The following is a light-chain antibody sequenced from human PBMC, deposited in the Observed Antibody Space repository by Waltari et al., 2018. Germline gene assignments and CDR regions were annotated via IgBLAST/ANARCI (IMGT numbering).Light chain of an antibody. CDR1: SLRTYY. Sequence: SSELTQDPGVSVALGQTVRITCQGDSLRTYYVSWFQQKPGQAPALVIYGKNNRPSGIPDRFSASSSGSTASLTIIGAQAEEEADYYCHSRDSSGDVLIGGGTKLTVL. V-gene: IGLV3-19*01. J-gene: IGLJ2*01. CDR3: HSRDSSGDVL. CDR2: GKN.